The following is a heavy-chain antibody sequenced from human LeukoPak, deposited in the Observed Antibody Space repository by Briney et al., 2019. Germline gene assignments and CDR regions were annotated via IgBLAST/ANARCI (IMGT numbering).Heavy chain of an antibody. Sequence: ASVKVSCKASGYTFSNYGISWVRQAPGQGLEWVGWISAYNGQTKYAEKFQGRVTMTTDAPTSTANMELRSLRLNDTAVYYCARSRGQWLERVYYYYAMDVWGQGTTVTVSS. D-gene: IGHD6-19*01. CDR1: GYTFSNYG. V-gene: IGHV1-18*01. CDR3: ARSRGQWLERVYYYYAMDV. J-gene: IGHJ6*02. CDR2: ISAYNGQT.